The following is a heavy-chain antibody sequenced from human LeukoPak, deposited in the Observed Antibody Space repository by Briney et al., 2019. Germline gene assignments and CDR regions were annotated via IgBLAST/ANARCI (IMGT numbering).Heavy chain of an antibody. D-gene: IGHD2-2*01. CDR2: IYTSGST. Sequence: SETLSLTCTVSGGSISSYYWSWIRQPAGKGLEWIGRIYTSGSTNYNPSLKSRVTMSVDTSKNQFSLKLSSVTAADTAVYYCAREGIVVVPAAPTLDYYYYMDVWGKGTTVTISS. CDR1: GGSISSYY. CDR3: AREGIVVVPAAPTLDYYYYMDV. J-gene: IGHJ6*03. V-gene: IGHV4-4*07.